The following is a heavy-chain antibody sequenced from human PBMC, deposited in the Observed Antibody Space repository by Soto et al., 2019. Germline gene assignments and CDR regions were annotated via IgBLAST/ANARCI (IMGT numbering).Heavy chain of an antibody. V-gene: IGHV3-23*01. Sequence: EVQLLESGGGLVQPGGSLRLSCAASGFTFSNYAVTWVRQAPGKGLEWVSTISGSGGSTYYADSVKGLFTISRDNSKNTLYLQMNSLRAEDTAVYYCAKDQGSSWCEIDYWGQGTLVTVSS. J-gene: IGHJ4*02. CDR2: ISGSGGST. D-gene: IGHD6-13*01. CDR3: AKDQGSSWCEIDY. CDR1: GFTFSNYA.